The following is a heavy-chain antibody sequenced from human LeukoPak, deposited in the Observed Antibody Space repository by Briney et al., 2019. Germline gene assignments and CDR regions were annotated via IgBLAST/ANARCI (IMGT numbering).Heavy chain of an antibody. CDR2: VGIAGDT. CDR1: GFTFNNYE. J-gene: IGHJ3*01. Sequence: GGSLRLSCAASGFTFNNYEMHWVRQTAGKGLEWVSAVGIAGDTFYAGSVKGRFSISRDNAESSLFLQMNSLRAGDTAVYYCAREGRMGTADAFDVWGQGTLVTVSS. V-gene: IGHV3-13*01. CDR3: AREGRMGTADAFDV. D-gene: IGHD1-14*01.